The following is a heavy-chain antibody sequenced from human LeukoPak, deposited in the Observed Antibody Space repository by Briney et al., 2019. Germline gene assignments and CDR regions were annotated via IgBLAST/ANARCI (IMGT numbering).Heavy chain of an antibody. J-gene: IGHJ4*02. CDR3: ARIGGAHNFDY. CDR2: INPNTGGT. CDR1: GYTFTAYY. V-gene: IGHV1-2*06. Sequence: ATVRVSCRASGYTFTAYYIHWVRQAPGQGLEWMGRINPNTGGTNYAQKFQGRVTMTGDTSISTAYMELSRLTSDDTAVYYCARIGGAHNFDYWGQGTLVTVSS. D-gene: IGHD3-16*01.